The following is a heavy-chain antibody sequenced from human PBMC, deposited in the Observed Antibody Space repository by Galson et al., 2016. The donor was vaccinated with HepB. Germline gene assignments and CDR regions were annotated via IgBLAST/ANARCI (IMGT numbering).Heavy chain of an antibody. J-gene: IGHJ4*02. Sequence: SLRLSCAASGFTFSTYAMTWVRQAPGKGLEWVSSISHSGDGAYHSDSVKGRFTISRDNSKKTLFLQMNSLRADDTAVYYCEKGDIMYGYSSFDYWGKGTLVTVPS. CDR3: EKGDIMYGYSSFDY. V-gene: IGHV3-23*01. CDR1: GFTFSTYA. CDR2: ISHSGDGA. D-gene: IGHD3-9*01.